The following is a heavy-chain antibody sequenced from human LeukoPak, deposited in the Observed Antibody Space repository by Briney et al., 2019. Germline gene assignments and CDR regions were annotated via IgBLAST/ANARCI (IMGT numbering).Heavy chain of an antibody. V-gene: IGHV4-59*08. Sequence: SETLSLTCSGSGGSISSHYWSWIRQPPGKGLEWIAHMYYSGNTKYNPSLKSRVTISVDTSKTQFSLTLSSATAADTAVYYCARHHIAVGDISWGQGTLVTVSS. J-gene: IGHJ5*02. CDR1: GGSISSHY. CDR2: MYYSGNT. D-gene: IGHD2-21*01. CDR3: ARHHIAVGDIS.